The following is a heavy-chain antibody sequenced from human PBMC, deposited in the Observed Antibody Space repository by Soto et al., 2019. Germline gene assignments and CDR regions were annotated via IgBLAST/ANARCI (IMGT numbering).Heavy chain of an antibody. D-gene: IGHD4-4*01. V-gene: IGHV1-3*01. CDR2: INAGNGNT. CDR1: GYNFTSYA. J-gene: IGHJ6*02. CDR3: ARDSEGTYSIAGNYYYNGMDV. Sequence: ASVKVSCKASGYNFTSYAMHWVRQAPGQRLEWMGWINAGNGNTKYSQKFQGRVTITRDTSASTAYMELSSLRSEDTAVYYCARDSEGTYSIAGNYYYNGMDVWGQGTTVTVSS.